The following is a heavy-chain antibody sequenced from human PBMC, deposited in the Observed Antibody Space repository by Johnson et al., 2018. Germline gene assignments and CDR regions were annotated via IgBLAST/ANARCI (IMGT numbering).Heavy chain of an antibody. J-gene: IGHJ1*01. CDR2: ISYDGSNK. Sequence: QVQLVQSGGGLVKPGGSLRLSCAASGFTFSSYSMNWVRQAPGKGREWVAVISYDGSNKYYADSVKGRFTISRDNSKNTLYLQMSSLKTEDTAIDYCTTINYAAFDIWGQGTLVTVSS. D-gene: IGHD1-26*01. CDR3: TTINYAAFDI. CDR1: GFTFSSYS. V-gene: IGHV3-30*03.